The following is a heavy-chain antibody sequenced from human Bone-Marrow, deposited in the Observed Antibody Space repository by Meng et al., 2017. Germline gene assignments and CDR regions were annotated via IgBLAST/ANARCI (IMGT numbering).Heavy chain of an antibody. CDR2: IIPIFGTA. V-gene: IGHV1-69*05. J-gene: IGHJ4*02. CDR3: ASSRGVVVPAAIDVYFDY. Sequence: SVKVSCKASGGTFSSYAISWVRPAPGQGLEWMGGIIPIFGTANYAHKFQGRVTITTDESTSTAYMELSSLRSEDTAVYYCASSRGVVVPAAIDVYFDYWGQGTLVTVSS. CDR1: GGTFSSYA. D-gene: IGHD2-2*01.